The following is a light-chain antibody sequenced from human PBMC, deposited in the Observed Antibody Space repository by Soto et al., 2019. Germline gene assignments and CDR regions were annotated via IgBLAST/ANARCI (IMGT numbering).Light chain of an antibody. Sequence: EILMTQSPATLSVSPGERATLSCRASQSVSPNVAWYQQRPGQAPRPLIYGASTRATGIPGRFSGSGSGTEFTLTISSLESEDFAVYYCQQYYTWPSFGQGTRLEIK. CDR2: GAS. V-gene: IGKV3-15*01. CDR3: QQYYTWPS. J-gene: IGKJ5*01. CDR1: QSVSPN.